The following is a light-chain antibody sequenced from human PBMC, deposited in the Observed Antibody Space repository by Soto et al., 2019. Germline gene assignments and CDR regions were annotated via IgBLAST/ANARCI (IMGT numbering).Light chain of an antibody. CDR2: GPS. V-gene: IGKV3-20*01. CDR3: QQYVSSRYT. J-gene: IGKJ2*01. CDR1: QSVGSSY. Sequence: EIVMTQSPATLSVSLGERATLSCRASQSVGSSYLAWYQQKPGQAPRLLIYGPSTRATGIPDRFSGSGSGTDFTLTISRLEPEDFAVYYCQQYVSSRYTFGQGTKVDIK.